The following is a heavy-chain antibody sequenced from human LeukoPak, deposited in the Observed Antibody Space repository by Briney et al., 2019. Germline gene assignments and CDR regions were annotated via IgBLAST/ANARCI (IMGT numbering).Heavy chain of an antibody. D-gene: IGHD2-2*01. CDR1: GGSINSYY. CDR3: ARDPSYHGGYFDY. V-gene: IGHV4-59*01. CDR2: IYYSGST. J-gene: IGHJ4*02. Sequence: SGTPSLTCTVSGGSINSYYWSWIRQPPGKGLEWIGYIYYSGSTNYNPSLKSRVTISVDTSKNQFSLKLSSVTAADTAVYYCARDPSYHGGYFDYWGQGTLVTVFS.